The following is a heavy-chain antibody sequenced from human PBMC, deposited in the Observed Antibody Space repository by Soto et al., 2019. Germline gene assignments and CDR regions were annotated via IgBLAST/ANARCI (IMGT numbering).Heavy chain of an antibody. CDR1: GFTFSSYW. CDR3: ARGSGSFLFDY. Sequence: PVGSLRLSCAASGFTFSSYWMNWVRQAPGKGLVWVSRINSDGSSTSYADSVKGRFTISRDNAKNTLYLQMNSLRAEDTAVYYCARGSGSFLFDYWGQGTRVTVYS. V-gene: IGHV3-74*01. J-gene: IGHJ4*02. CDR2: INSDGSST. D-gene: IGHD1-26*01.